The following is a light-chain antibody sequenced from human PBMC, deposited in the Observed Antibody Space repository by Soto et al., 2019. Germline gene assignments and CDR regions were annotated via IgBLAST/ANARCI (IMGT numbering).Light chain of an antibody. CDR3: QQYGTSLYT. V-gene: IGKV3-20*01. Sequence: EIVLTQSPGTLSLSPGERATLSCRASQSVSSGYLGWYQQKPGQAPRLLLYGASSRATGIPDRFSGSGSGTDFTLTISRLEAEDFAVYYCQQYGTSLYTFGQGTKLEIK. CDR2: GAS. J-gene: IGKJ2*01. CDR1: QSVSSGY.